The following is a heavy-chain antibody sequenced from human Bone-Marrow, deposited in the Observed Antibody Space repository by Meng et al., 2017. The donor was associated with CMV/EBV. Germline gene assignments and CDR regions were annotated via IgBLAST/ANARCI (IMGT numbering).Heavy chain of an antibody. Sequence: DSISSGCYFWSWIRPHPGKGLEWIGYIYYSGSTYYNPSLKSRVTISVDTSKNQFSLKLSSVTAADTAVYYCARGMNLDDSSGPWQHWGQGTLVTVSS. CDR1: DSISSGCYF. J-gene: IGHJ4*02. D-gene: IGHD3-22*01. CDR2: IYYSGST. CDR3: ARGMNLDDSSGPWQH. V-gene: IGHV4-31*02.